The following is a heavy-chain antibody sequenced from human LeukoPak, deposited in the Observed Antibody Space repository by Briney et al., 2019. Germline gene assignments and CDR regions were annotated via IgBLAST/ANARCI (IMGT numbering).Heavy chain of an antibody. Sequence: SETLSLTCVVSGGSISSGGSSWSWIPQPPGKGLEWIGYIYHSGSTYYNPSLKSRVTISVDRSKNQFSLNLSSVTAADTAVYYCARVMSDSTDAFDIWGQGTMVTVSS. D-gene: IGHD5/OR15-5a*01. CDR1: GGSISSGGSS. J-gene: IGHJ3*02. V-gene: IGHV4-30-2*01. CDR2: IYHSGST. CDR3: ARVMSDSTDAFDI.